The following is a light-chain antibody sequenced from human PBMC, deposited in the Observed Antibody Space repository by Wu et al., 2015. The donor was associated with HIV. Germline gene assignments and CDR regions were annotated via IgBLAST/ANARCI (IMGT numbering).Light chain of an antibody. V-gene: IGKV3-15*01. CDR1: QSVGSN. CDR3: QQYNDWWT. CDR2: SAS. Sequence: IVMTQSPATVSVSPGERATLFCRASQSVGSNLAWYQHRAGQTPRLLIYSASTRVRGIPTRFSGSGSGREFTLTIDSLQSEDFALYFCQQYNDWWTFGQGPKVDIK. J-gene: IGKJ1*01.